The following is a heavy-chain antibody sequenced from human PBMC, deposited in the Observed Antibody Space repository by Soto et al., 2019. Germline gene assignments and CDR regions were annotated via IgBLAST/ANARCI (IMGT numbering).Heavy chain of an antibody. Sequence: SATLSLTCAVSGGSISSSNWWSWVRQPPGKWLEWIGEIYHSGSTNYNPSLKSRVTISVDKSKNQFSLKLSSVTAADTAVYYCASRSGDYCSGGSCYSGYYYGMDVWGQGTTVT. J-gene: IGHJ6*02. D-gene: IGHD2-15*01. CDR1: GGSISSSNW. CDR3: ASRSGDYCSGGSCYSGYYYGMDV. CDR2: IYHSGST. V-gene: IGHV4-4*02.